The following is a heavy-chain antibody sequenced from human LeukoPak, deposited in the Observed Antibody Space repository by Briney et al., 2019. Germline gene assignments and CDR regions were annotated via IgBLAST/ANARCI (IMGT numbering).Heavy chain of an antibody. CDR1: GFTFSSYS. CDR3: ARDRRDSSTLDY. CDR2: ISSSSSYI. D-gene: IGHD2-2*01. Sequence: PGGSLRLFCAASGFTFSSYSMNWVRQAPGKGLEWVSSISSSSSYIYYADSVKGRFTISRENAKNSLYLQMNSLRAEDTGVYYCARDRRDSSTLDYWGQGTLVTVSS. J-gene: IGHJ4*02. V-gene: IGHV3-21*01.